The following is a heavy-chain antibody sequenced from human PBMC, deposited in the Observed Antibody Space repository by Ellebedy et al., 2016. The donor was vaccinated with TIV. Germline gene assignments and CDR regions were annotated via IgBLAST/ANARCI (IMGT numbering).Heavy chain of an antibody. V-gene: IGHV3-23*01. CDR3: AKSRLMVTSGHDAFDI. CDR2: ISGSGGST. Sequence: GGSLRLSCAASGFTFSSYAMSWVRQAPGKGLEWVSAISGSGGSTYYADSVKGRFTISRDNSKNTVYLQMNSLRAEDTAVYYCAKSRLMVTSGHDAFDIWGQGTRVTVSS. J-gene: IGHJ3*02. D-gene: IGHD2-21*02. CDR1: GFTFSSYA.